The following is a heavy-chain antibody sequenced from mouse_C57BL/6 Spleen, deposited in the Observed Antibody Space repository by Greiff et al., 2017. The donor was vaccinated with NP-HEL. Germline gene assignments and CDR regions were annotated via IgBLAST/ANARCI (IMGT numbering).Heavy chain of an antibody. V-gene: IGHV1-52*01. Sequence: VQLQQPGAELVRPGSSVKLSCKASGYTFTSYWMHWVKQRPIQGLEWIGNIDPSDSETHYNQKFKDKATLTVDKSSSTAYMQLSSLTSADSAVYYCARGGTTVVANWYFDVWGTGTTVTVSS. CDR3: ARGGTTVVANWYFDV. CDR1: GYTFTSYW. D-gene: IGHD1-1*01. J-gene: IGHJ1*03. CDR2: IDPSDSET.